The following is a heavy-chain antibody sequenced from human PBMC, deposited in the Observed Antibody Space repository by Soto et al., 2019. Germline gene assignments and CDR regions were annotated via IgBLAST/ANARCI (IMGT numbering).Heavy chain of an antibody. Sequence: GASVKVSCKASGYTFTGYYMHWVRQAPGQGLEWMGWINPNSGGTNYAQKFQGRVTMTRDTSISTAYMELSRLRSDDTAVYYCARDFGYCSGGSCYSGNWFDPWGQGTLVTVSS. V-gene: IGHV1-2*02. CDR3: ARDFGYCSGGSCYSGNWFDP. J-gene: IGHJ5*02. CDR1: GYTFTGYY. D-gene: IGHD2-15*01. CDR2: INPNSGGT.